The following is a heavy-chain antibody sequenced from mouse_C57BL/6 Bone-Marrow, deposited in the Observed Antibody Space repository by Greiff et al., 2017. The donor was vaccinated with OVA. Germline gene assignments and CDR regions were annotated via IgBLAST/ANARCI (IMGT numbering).Heavy chain of an antibody. V-gene: IGHV1-76*01. CDR2: IYPGSGNT. Sequence: QVQLKESGAELVRPGASVKLSCKASGYTFTDYYINWVKQRPGQGLEWIARIYPGSGNTYYNEKFKGKATLTAEKSSSTAYMQLSSLTSEDSAVYFCASYYGSSYEGFAYWGQGTLVTVSA. CDR1: GYTFTDYY. J-gene: IGHJ3*01. D-gene: IGHD1-1*01. CDR3: ASYYGSSYEGFAY.